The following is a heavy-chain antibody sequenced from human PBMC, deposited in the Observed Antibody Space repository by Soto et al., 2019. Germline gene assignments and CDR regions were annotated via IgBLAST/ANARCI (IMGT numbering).Heavy chain of an antibody. CDR2: ISGNKMTT. V-gene: IGHV3-48*01. J-gene: IGHJ4*02. Sequence: GGSLRLSCVASGFSFSEYGMSWVRQTPQKTLEWVASISGNKMTTFYPDSVKGRFFISRDNSDNTLHLQMNSLRAEDTAVYYCARSLVRATPDSWGQGTLVTVSS. D-gene: IGHD1-26*01. CDR1: GFSFSEYG. CDR3: ARSLVRATPDS.